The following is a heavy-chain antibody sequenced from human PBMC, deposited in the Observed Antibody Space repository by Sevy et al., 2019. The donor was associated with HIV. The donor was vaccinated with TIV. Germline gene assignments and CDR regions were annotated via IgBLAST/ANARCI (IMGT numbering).Heavy chain of an antibody. CDR3: ARGGAGRQFDYYYYMDV. J-gene: IGHJ6*03. V-gene: IGHV4-59*01. CDR2: VYYTGKT. D-gene: IGHD6-6*01. Sequence: SETLSLTCNVSGVSITRSYWSWIRQTPGKGLEWIAFVYYTGKTNYNPSLKSRVTVSLDTSKSQFSLKLSSVTAADTALYYCARGGAGRQFDYYYYMDVWGKGTTVTVSS. CDR1: GVSITRSY.